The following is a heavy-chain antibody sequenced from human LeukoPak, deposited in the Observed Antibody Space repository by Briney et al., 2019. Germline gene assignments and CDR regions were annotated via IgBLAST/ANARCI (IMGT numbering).Heavy chain of an antibody. J-gene: IGHJ4*02. Sequence: GGSLRLSCAASGFTFSSYSMNWVRQAPGKGLEWVSSISSSSSYIYYADSVKGRFTISRDNARNSLYLQMNSLRAEDTAVYYCARAAPYYDSSGYYYYFDYWGQGTLVTVSS. CDR2: ISSSSSYI. V-gene: IGHV3-21*01. CDR1: GFTFSSYS. D-gene: IGHD3-22*01. CDR3: ARAAPYYDSSGYYYYFDY.